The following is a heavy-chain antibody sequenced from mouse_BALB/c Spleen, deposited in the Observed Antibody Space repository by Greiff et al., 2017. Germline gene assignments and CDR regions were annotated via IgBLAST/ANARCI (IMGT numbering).Heavy chain of an antibody. V-gene: IGHV4-1*02. D-gene: IGHD4-1*01. J-gene: IGHJ3*01. CDR3: ARQDWPWFAY. CDR2: INPDSSTI. Sequence: EVKLMESGGGLVQPGGSLKLSCAASGFDFSRYWMSWVRQAPGKGLEWIGEINPDSSTINYTPSLKDKFIISRDNAKNTLYLQMSKVRSEDTALYYCARQDWPWFAYWGQGTLVTVSA. CDR1: GFDFSRYW.